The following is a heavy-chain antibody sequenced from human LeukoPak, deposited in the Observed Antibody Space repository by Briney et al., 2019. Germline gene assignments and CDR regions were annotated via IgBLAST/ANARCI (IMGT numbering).Heavy chain of an antibody. CDR3: ARDGGSGSYYRFDS. Sequence: SETLSLTCTVSGGSISGYYWSWIRQPPGEGLEWIGYIYYSGSTNYNPSLKSRATISVDTSKNQFSLKLSSVTAADTAVYFCARDGGSGSYYRFDSWGQGTLVTVSS. CDR1: GGSISGYY. CDR2: IYYSGST. V-gene: IGHV4-59*01. J-gene: IGHJ4*02. D-gene: IGHD3-10*01.